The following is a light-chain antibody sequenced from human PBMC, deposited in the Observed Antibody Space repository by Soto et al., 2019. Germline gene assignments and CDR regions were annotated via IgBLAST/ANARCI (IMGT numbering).Light chain of an antibody. CDR1: QSVLYTYNNKNC. CDR2: WAS. Sequence: DIVMTKSPDSLAVSLGERATINCKSSQSVLYTYNNKNCLAWYQQKPGQPPKLLIYWASTRESGVPDRFSGSGSGTDFTLTISSLQAEDVAVYYCQQYYSTFLTFGGGTKVEIK. V-gene: IGKV4-1*01. CDR3: QQYYSTFLT. J-gene: IGKJ4*01.